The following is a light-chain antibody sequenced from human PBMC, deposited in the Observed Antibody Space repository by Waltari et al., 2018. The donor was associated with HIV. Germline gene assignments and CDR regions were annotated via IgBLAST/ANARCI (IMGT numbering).Light chain of an antibody. J-gene: IGLJ3*02. CDR1: ALPKKY. CDR2: EDS. Sequence: SYELTQPPSVSVSPGQTARITCPGDALPKKYAYWYQQRSGQAPVLVIYEDSKRPSGIPGRFSGSSSGTMVTLTISGAQVEDGADYYCYSTDITSHQRVFGGGTKLTVL. V-gene: IGLV3-10*01. CDR3: YSTDITSHQRV.